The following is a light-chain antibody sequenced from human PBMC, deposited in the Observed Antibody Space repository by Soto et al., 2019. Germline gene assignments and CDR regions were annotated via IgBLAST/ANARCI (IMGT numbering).Light chain of an antibody. J-gene: IGKJ5*01. Sequence: EIVLPQSPGTLSLSPGERATLSCRASQSVTSNLAWYQQKPGQAPRLLIYGASTRATGIPARFSGSGSGTEFTLTISSLQPEDFATYYCQQSYNIPVTFGQVTRLEIK. CDR2: GAS. V-gene: IGKV3-15*01. CDR3: QQSYNIPVT. CDR1: QSVTSN.